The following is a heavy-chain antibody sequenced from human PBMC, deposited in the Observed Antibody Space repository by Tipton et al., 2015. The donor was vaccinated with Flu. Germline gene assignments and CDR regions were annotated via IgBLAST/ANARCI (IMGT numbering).Heavy chain of an antibody. Sequence: TLSLTCNVSGGSLTSGGYYWDWIRQHPGKGLEWIGNFYYTGNTFYNPSLRSRITISFDTSKNQVSLKVTSVTAADTALYYCATHIPGSRGFVHWGQGTLVTVSS. CDR3: ATHIPGSRGFVH. CDR1: GGSLTSGGYY. V-gene: IGHV4-31*03. D-gene: IGHD5-24*01. J-gene: IGHJ4*02. CDR2: FYYTGNT.